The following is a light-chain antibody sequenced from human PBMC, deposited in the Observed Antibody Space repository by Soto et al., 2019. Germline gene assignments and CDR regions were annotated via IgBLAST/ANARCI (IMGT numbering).Light chain of an antibody. CDR3: QQYAGSPPWT. CDR2: ATS. Sequence: EIVLTQSPDTLSLSPGERATLSCRASQSIRSSYLAWYQQKPGQAPRLLIYATSFRATGIPDRFSGSGSGTDFTLTISRLEPEDFAVYYCQQYAGSPPWTVGQGTKVEIK. CDR1: QSIRSSY. V-gene: IGKV3-20*01. J-gene: IGKJ1*01.